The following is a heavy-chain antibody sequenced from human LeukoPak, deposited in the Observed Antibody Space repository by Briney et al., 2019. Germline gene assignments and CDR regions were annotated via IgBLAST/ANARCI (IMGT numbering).Heavy chain of an antibody. CDR3: AKESVGATDY. J-gene: IGHJ4*02. CDR1: GFTFSSYA. CDR2: ISYDGSNK. Sequence: SGGSLRLSCAASGFTFSSYAMHWVRQAPGKGLEWVAVISYDGSNKYYADSVKGRFTISRDNSKNTLYLQMNSLRAEDTAVYYCAKESVGATDYWGQGTLVTVSS. V-gene: IGHV3-30*07. D-gene: IGHD1-26*01.